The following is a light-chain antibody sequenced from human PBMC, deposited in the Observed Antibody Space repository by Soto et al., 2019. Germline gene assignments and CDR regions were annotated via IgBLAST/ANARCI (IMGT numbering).Light chain of an antibody. CDR2: EDN. J-gene: IGLJ1*01. Sequence: NFMLTQPHSVSESPGKTVTISCTRSSGSIASNYVQWYQQRPGSAPTTVIYEDNQRPSGVPDRFSGSIDSSSNSASLTISGLKTEDEAYYYCQSYDSSTFYVFGTGTKLTVL. V-gene: IGLV6-57*03. CDR3: QSYDSSTFYV. CDR1: SGSIASNY.